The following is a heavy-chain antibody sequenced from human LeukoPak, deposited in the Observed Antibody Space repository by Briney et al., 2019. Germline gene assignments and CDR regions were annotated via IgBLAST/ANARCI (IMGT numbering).Heavy chain of an antibody. J-gene: IGHJ4*02. CDR3: ARYYDSSGYLQ. V-gene: IGHV4-4*07. CDR2: IYTNGST. CDR1: GGSISSYY. D-gene: IGHD3-22*01. Sequence: SETLPLTCTVSGGSISSYYWSWIRQPAGKGLEWIGRIYTNGSTNYNPSLMSRVTMSVDTSKNQFSLKLSSVTAADTAVYYCARYYDSSGYLQWGQGTLVTVSS.